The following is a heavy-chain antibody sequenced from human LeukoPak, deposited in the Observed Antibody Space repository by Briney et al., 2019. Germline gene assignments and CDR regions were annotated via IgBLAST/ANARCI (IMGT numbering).Heavy chain of an antibody. CDR3: ARQGGKGLWFGELFQPFDY. CDR1: GGSISSYY. J-gene: IGHJ4*02. CDR2: IYYSGST. Sequence: SETLSLTCTVSGGSISSYYWSWIRQPPGKGLEWIRYIYYSGSTNYNPSLKSRVTISVDTSKNQFSLKLSSVTAADTAVYYCARQGGKGLWFGELFQPFDYWGQGTLVTVSS. V-gene: IGHV4-59*08. D-gene: IGHD3-10*01.